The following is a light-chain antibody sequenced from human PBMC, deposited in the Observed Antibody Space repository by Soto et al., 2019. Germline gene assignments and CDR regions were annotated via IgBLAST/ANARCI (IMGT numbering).Light chain of an antibody. CDR1: QSISSW. J-gene: IGKJ1*01. CDR2: KAS. Sequence: DIQMTQSPSTLSASVGDRVTITCRTSQSISSWLAWYQQKPGKAPKLLIYKASNLESGVPSRFSGSGSGTEFTLTISSLQPDDFATYYCHHYNTHSWTFGQGTKVEIK. CDR3: HHYNTHSWT. V-gene: IGKV1-5*03.